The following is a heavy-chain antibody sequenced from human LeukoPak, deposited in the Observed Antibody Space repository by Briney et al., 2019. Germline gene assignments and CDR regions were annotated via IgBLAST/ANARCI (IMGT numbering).Heavy chain of an antibody. J-gene: IGHJ4*02. CDR3: ARYDSSGHFDY. D-gene: IGHD3-22*01. CDR2: IYSGGST. CDR1: GFTFSSYA. Sequence: GGSLRLSCAASGFTFSSYAMSWVRQAPGKGLEWVSVIYSGGSTYYADSVKGRFTISRDNSKNTLYLQMNSLRAEDTAVYYCARYDSSGHFDYWGQGTLVTVSS. V-gene: IGHV3-66*01.